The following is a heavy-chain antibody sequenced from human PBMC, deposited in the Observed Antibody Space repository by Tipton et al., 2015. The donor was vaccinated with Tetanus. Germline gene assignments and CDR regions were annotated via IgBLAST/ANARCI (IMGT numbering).Heavy chain of an antibody. J-gene: IGHJ4*02. D-gene: IGHD6-19*01. CDR3: ARAPYNSGSNFDY. Sequence: QLVQSGAEVKKPGASVKVSCKASGYTFTHYTITWVRQAPGQGLEWMAWINPNNGNTDFAQKLQGRVTLTIDTSTSTAYMELWSLRSDDTAVYYCARAPYNSGSNFDYWGQGTLVTVSA. CDR1: GYTFTHYT. CDR2: INPNNGNT. V-gene: IGHV1-18*01.